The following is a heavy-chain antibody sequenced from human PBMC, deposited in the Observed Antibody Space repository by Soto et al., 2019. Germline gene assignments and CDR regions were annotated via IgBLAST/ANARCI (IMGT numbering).Heavy chain of an antibody. J-gene: IGHJ4*02. V-gene: IGHV1-2*02. Sequence: QVQLVQSGAEVKKPGASVKVSCEASGYTFIDYYMHWVRQAPGQGFEWMGRISPKSGGTNYAQKFQGRVTMTWDTSLNAAYMELSSLMSEDTAVYYCARPPGYISDWYDFDLWGQGTLVTVSS. D-gene: IGHD6-19*01. CDR3: ARPPGYISDWYDFDL. CDR1: GYTFIDYY. CDR2: ISPKSGGT.